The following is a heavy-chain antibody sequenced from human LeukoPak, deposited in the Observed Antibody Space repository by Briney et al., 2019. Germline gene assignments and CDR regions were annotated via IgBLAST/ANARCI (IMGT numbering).Heavy chain of an antibody. Sequence: GGSLRLSCAASGFTFSSYGMSWVRQAPGKGLEWVSGISGSGSSTYYADSVKGRFTISRDNSKNTLYLQMNSLKTEDTAVYYCTRRGYGDYVSYWYFDLWGRGTLVTVSS. CDR3: TRRGYGDYVSYWYFDL. D-gene: IGHD4-17*01. J-gene: IGHJ2*01. V-gene: IGHV3-23*01. CDR2: ISGSGSST. CDR1: GFTFSSYG.